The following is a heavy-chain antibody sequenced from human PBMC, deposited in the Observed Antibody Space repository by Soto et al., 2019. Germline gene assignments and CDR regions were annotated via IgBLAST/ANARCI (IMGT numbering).Heavy chain of an antibody. Sequence: SETLSLTCIVSGDSVSSSSFFWGWVRQPPGKRREWIGTIYYTERTTYNPSLKSRVIISVDPSKNQFSLKVRSVTAADTAVYYCARHRGSYGGEYYFDFWGQGTLVTVSS. CDR2: IYYTERT. J-gene: IGHJ4*02. CDR3: ARHRGSYGGEYYFDF. CDR1: GDSVSSSSFF. D-gene: IGHD5-18*01. V-gene: IGHV4-39*01.